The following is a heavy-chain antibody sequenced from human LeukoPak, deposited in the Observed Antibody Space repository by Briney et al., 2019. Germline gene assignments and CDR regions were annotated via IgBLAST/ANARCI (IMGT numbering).Heavy chain of an antibody. J-gene: IGHJ4*02. CDR2: ISGRGGNT. V-gene: IGHV3-23*01. D-gene: IGHD4-17*01. CDR1: GFTLSSYA. Sequence: GGSLRLSCAASGFTLSSYAMSWVRQAPGKGLEWVSGISGRGGNTYYADSVKGQFTISRDNSKNTLYLQMNSLRAEDTAVYYCAKSGVGGLRGGYFDYWGQGTLVTVSS. CDR3: AKSGVGGLRGGYFDY.